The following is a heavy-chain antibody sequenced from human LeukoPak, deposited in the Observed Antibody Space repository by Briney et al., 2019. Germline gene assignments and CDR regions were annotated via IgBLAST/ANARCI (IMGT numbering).Heavy chain of an antibody. Sequence: GASLRLSCAASGFTFSSYAMSWVRQAPGKGLEWVSAISGSGGSTYYADSVKGRFTISRDNSKNTLYLRMNSLRAEDTAVYYCAKDSPGYCSSTSCYGMDVWGQGTTVTVSS. D-gene: IGHD2-2*01. CDR3: AKDSPGYCSSTSCYGMDV. CDR1: GFTFSSYA. J-gene: IGHJ6*02. CDR2: ISGSGGST. V-gene: IGHV3-23*01.